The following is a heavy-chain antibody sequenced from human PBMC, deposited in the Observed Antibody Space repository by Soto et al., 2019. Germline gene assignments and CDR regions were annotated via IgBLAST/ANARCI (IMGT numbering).Heavy chain of an antibody. CDR1: GYTFTGYY. CDR2: INPNSGGT. CDR3: ARASYYGSGSFRSAHYYMDV. Sequence: GASVKVSCKASGYTFTGYYMHWVRQAPGQGLEWMGWINPNSGGTNYAQKFQGWVTMTRDTSISTAYMELSRLRSDDTAVYYCARASYYGSGSFRSAHYYMDVWGKGTTVTVSS. J-gene: IGHJ6*03. V-gene: IGHV1-2*04. D-gene: IGHD3-10*01.